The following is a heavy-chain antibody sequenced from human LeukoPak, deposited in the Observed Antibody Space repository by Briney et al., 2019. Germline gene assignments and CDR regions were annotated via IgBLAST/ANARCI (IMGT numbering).Heavy chain of an antibody. V-gene: IGHV1-18*04. CDR3: ARDYRAQKGGDDYGDDY. CDR2: VSTYNDNT. D-gene: IGHD4-17*01. Sequence: ASLKVSCKASGYTFTNYGISWVRQAPGQGLEWMGWVSTYNDNTNYAQKLQGRVTMTTDTSATTAYMELRSLRSEDTAVYYCARDYRAQKGGDDYGDDYWGQGTLVIVSS. J-gene: IGHJ4*02. CDR1: GYTFTNYG.